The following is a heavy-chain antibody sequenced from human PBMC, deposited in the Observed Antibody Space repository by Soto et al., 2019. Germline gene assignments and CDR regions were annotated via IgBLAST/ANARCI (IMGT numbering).Heavy chain of an antibody. Sequence: GGSLRLSCAASGFTFRKYAMNWVRQAPGKGLEWVSSISDSGATTYYADSVKGRFTIPRDNSKNSLFLQMSSLSPEDTALYYCTKRRSARPGFDAFDLWGQGTMVTVSS. V-gene: IGHV3-23*01. CDR2: ISDSGATT. CDR3: TKRRSARPGFDAFDL. CDR1: GFTFRKYA. J-gene: IGHJ3*01.